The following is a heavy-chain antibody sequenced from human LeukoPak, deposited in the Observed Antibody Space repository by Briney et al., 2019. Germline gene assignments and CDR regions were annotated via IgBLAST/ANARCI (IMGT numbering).Heavy chain of an antibody. CDR2: IYHSGST. V-gene: IGHV4-30-2*01. CDR1: GGSISSGGYS. Sequence: SQTLSLTCAVSGGSISSGGYSWSWIRQPPGKGLEWIGYIYHSGSTYYNPSLKSRVTISVDRSKNQFSLKLSSVTAADTAVYYCAKDFDYGDYLGDYWGQGTLVTVSS. CDR3: AKDFDYGDYLGDY. J-gene: IGHJ4*02. D-gene: IGHD4-17*01.